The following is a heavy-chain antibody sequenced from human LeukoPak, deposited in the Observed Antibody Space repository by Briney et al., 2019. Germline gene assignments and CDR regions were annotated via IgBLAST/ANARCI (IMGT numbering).Heavy chain of an antibody. CDR2: INTNTGNP. D-gene: IGHD1-7*01. J-gene: IGHJ4*02. V-gene: IGHV7-4-1*02. CDR3: ARWREGTNWSYQDY. Sequence: ASVKVSCKASGYTFTSYAMNWVRQAPGQGLEWMGWINTNTGNPMYAQGFTGRFVFSLDTSVSTAYLQISSLKAEDTAVYYCARWREGTNWSYQDYWGQGTPVAVSS. CDR1: GYTFTSYA.